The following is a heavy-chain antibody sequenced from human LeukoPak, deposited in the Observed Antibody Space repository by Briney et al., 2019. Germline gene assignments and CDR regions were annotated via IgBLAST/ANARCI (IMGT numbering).Heavy chain of an antibody. J-gene: IGHJ3*02. CDR3: AKDYLSSYYYGSGTFGI. D-gene: IGHD3-10*01. Sequence: PGGSLRLSCAASGFTFNNYAMNCVRQTPGKGLEWVSAISGSGGSTYYADSVKGRFTISRDNSKNTLYLQMNSLRAEDTAVYHCAKDYLSSYYYGSGTFGIWGQGTMVTVSS. CDR2: ISGSGGST. V-gene: IGHV3-23*01. CDR1: GFTFNNYA.